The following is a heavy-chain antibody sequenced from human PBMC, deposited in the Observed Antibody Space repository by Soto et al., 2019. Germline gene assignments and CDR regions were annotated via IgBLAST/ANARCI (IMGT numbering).Heavy chain of an antibody. V-gene: IGHV4-31*03. CDR1: GGSISSGGYY. J-gene: IGHJ4*02. CDR2: IYYSGST. D-gene: IGHD6-6*01. Sequence: PSETLSLTCTVSGGSISSGGYYWSWIRQHPGKGLEWIGYIYYSGSTYYNPSLKSRVTISVDTSKNQFSLKLSSVTAADTAVYYCARDATSSSYGFDYWGQGTLVTVSS. CDR3: ARDATSSSYGFDY.